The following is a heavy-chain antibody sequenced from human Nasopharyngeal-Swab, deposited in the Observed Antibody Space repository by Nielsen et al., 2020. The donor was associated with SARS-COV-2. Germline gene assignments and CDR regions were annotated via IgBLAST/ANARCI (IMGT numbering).Heavy chain of an antibody. CDR2: ISATGRPL. J-gene: IGHJ4*02. CDR1: GFTFSDNQ. D-gene: IGHD5-18*01. V-gene: IGHV3-11*01. Sequence: GGSLRLSCAASGFTFSDNQMSWIRQDSGKRLEWIAFISATGRPLYYADSVKGRFTISRDNAKDSLYLQMNSLRAEDTAVYYCARDPDTSLKVDVWGQGTLVTVSS. CDR3: ARDPDTSLKVDV.